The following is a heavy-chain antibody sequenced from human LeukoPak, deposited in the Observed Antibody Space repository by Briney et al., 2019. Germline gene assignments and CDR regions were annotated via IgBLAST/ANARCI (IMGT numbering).Heavy chain of an antibody. V-gene: IGHV3-74*01. J-gene: IGHJ6*02. CDR1: GFTFSNHW. Sequence: GGSLRLSCAASGFTFSNHWIHWVRQALGKGLVWVSRIKTDGSVTNYADSVEGRFTISRDTAKNTVYLQMNSLRVEETAIYYCARGISMDVWGQGTTVTVSS. CDR2: IKTDGSVT. CDR3: ARGISMDV.